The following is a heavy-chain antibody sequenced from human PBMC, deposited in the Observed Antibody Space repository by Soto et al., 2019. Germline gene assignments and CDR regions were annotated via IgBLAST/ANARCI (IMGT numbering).Heavy chain of an antibody. CDR2: ISYDGSNK. CDR3: AKTFYTAMVPRYYYYGMDV. V-gene: IGHV3-30*18. D-gene: IGHD5-18*01. Sequence: PGGSLRLSCAASGFTFSSYGMHWVRQAPGKGLEGEAVISYDGSNKYYADSVKGRFTISRDNSKNTLYLQMNSLRAEDTAVYYCAKTFYTAMVPRYYYYGMDVWGQGTTVTVSS. J-gene: IGHJ6*02. CDR1: GFTFSSYG.